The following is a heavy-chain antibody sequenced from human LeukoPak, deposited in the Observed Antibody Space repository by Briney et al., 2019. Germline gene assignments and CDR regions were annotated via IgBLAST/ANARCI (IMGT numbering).Heavy chain of an antibody. CDR2: IIPIFGIA. V-gene: IGHV1-69*04. CDR1: GGTFRSYA. J-gene: IGHJ6*02. D-gene: IGHD1-26*01. Sequence: SSVKVSCKPSGGTFRSYAISWVRQAPGHGLEWMGRIIPIFGIANYAQKFQGRVTITADKSTSTAYMELSSLRSEDTAVYYCARATTPSYGMDVWGQGTTVTVSS. CDR3: ARATTPSYGMDV.